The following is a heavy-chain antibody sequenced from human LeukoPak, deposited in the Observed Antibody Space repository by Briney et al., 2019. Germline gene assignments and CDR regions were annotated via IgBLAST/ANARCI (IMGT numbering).Heavy chain of an antibody. CDR2: IKQDESER. J-gene: IGHJ5*02. V-gene: IGHV3-7*03. CDR3: ARRLIANWFDP. CDR1: GFSFSSYW. Sequence: GGSLRLSCEASGFSFSSYWMTWVRQPPGKGPEWVANIKQDESERYSVDSVKGRFTISRDNAKNSLYLQMNSLRAEDTALYHCARRLIANWFDPWGQGTLVTVSS. D-gene: IGHD2/OR15-2a*01.